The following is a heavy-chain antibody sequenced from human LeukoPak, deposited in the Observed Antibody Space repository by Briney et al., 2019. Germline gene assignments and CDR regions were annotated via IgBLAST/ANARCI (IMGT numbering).Heavy chain of an antibody. J-gene: IGHJ6*02. D-gene: IGHD3-3*01. CDR1: GFTFSSYS. CDR3: AKSNLLDYDFWSGYYSRGNGMDV. Sequence: GGSLRLSCAASGFTFSSYSMNWVRQAPGKGLEWVSYISSSSSTIYYADSVKGRFTISRDNAMNSLYLQMNSLRAEDTAVYYCAKSNLLDYDFWSGYYSRGNGMDVWGQGTTVTVSS. CDR2: ISSSSSTI. V-gene: IGHV3-48*01.